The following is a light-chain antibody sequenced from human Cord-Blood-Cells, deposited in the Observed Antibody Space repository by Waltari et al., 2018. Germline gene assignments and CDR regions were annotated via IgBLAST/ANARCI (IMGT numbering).Light chain of an antibody. CDR3: SSYAGSNNVV. Sequence: QSALTQPPSASGSPGQSVTISCTGTSSDVGGYNYVSWYQQHPGKAPKLLIYEVSKRAPGVPVRCSGSKSGNTASLAVSGLQAEDEADYYCSSYAGSNNVVFGGGTKLTVL. V-gene: IGLV2-8*01. J-gene: IGLJ2*01. CDR2: EVS. CDR1: SSDVGGYNY.